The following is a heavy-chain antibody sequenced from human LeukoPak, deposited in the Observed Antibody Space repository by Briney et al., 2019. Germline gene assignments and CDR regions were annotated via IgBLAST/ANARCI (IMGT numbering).Heavy chain of an antibody. CDR2: TYYRSKWHN. J-gene: IGHJ4*02. D-gene: IGHD3-16*01. CDR1: GDSVSSNSAV. Sequence: SQTLSLTCAISGDSVSSNSAVWLWIRQSPSRGLEWRGGTYYRSKWHNDYAVSVKSRMTINPETSKNRFSLHLNSVTPEDTAVYYCARHLDGGPDYWGQGTLVTVSS. CDR3: ARHLDGGPDY. V-gene: IGHV6-1*01.